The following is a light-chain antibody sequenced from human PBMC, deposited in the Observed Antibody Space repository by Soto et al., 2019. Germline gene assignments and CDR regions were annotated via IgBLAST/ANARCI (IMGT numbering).Light chain of an antibody. J-gene: IGLJ2*01. CDR1: SSNIGAGYD. Sequence: QSVLTQPPSMSGAPGQRVTISCTGSSSNIGAGYDVHWYQQHPGTAPKLLIFDNNNRPSGVPDRFSGSKSDTSASLAITGLQAEDEAYYFCQSFDTRLSGFVVFGGGTQLTVL. CDR3: QSFDTRLSGFVV. V-gene: IGLV1-40*01. CDR2: DNN.